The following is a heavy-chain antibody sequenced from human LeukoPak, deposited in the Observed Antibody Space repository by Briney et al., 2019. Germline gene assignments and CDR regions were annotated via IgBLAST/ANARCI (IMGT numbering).Heavy chain of an antibody. D-gene: IGHD1-26*01. CDR3: ARLSGSSFYNYGMDV. CDR1: VHSLSHYY. Sequence: SHTLALTCTFSVHSLSHYYWTWIRQPPAKGLEWVGYIHCSGSTNYNPSLKSRVTISVDTSKTQFSLNLSSVTAADTAVYYCARLSGSSFYNYGMDVWGQGATVTVSS. V-gene: IGHV4-59*07. J-gene: IGHJ6*02. CDR2: IHCSGST.